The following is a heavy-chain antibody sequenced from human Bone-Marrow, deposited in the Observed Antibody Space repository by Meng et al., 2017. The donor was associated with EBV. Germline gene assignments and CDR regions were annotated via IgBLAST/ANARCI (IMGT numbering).Heavy chain of an antibody. J-gene: IGHJ2*01. CDR3: ARSAKGYFGL. Sequence: QGEREHWGAGLMKPSEPLSHTCAVHGGSFSGYYWSWIRQPPGKGLEWIGEINHSGSTNYSPSLKSRVTISVDTSKIQFSLKLSSVTAADTAVYYCARSAKGYFGLWGRGTLVTVSS. CDR1: GGSFSGYY. CDR2: INHSGST. V-gene: IGHV4-34*01.